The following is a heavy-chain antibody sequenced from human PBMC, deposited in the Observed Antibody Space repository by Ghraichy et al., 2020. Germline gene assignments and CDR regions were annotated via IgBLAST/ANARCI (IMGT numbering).Heavy chain of an antibody. CDR3: ARCFTYYHGMDV. Sequence: GGSLRLSCAASGFTFSSYEMNWVRQAPGKGLEWVSYISSGGSTIDYADSVKGRFTISRDNAKNSLSLQMNSLRAEDTGVYYCARCFTYYHGMDVWGQGTTVTVSS. D-gene: IGHD3-16*01. CDR2: ISSGGSTI. J-gene: IGHJ6*02. CDR1: GFTFSSYE. V-gene: IGHV3-48*03.